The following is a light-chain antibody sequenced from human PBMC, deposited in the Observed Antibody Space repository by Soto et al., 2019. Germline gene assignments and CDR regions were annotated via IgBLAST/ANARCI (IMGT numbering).Light chain of an antibody. Sequence: DIQMTQSPSSLSASLGDSVTITCRASQGISDYLAWYQQKPGTAPKLLIYHASTLESGVPSRFSGSGSGTEFTLTISSLQPDDFATYYCQQYNSYSFGQGTKVDI. J-gene: IGKJ1*01. CDR3: QQYNSYS. V-gene: IGKV1-16*01. CDR1: QGISDY. CDR2: HAS.